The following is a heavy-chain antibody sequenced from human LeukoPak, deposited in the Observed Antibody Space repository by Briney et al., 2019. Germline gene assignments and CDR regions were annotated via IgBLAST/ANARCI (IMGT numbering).Heavy chain of an antibody. CDR1: GFGFQGSA. CDR3: IRHIECVRPDS. V-gene: IGHV3-73*01. J-gene: IGHJ4*02. Sequence: PGGSLRLSCGASGFGFQGSAVRWVRQSSGRGLEWIGCMRDRNKNDATIYAASMRGRFTKSRDDSVNTATLQMDGLITEDTAVYFCIRHIECVRPDSWGQGTLVTVSS. D-gene: IGHD2-15*01. CDR2: MRDRNKNDAT.